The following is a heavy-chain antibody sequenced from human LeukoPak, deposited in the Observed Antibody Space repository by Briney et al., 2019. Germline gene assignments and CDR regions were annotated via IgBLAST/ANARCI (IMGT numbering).Heavy chain of an antibody. CDR3: ARDGAWIQLFDY. J-gene: IGHJ4*02. CDR1: GGSISSYY. D-gene: IGHD5-18*01. Sequence: SETLSLTCTVSGGSISSYYWSWIRQPPGKGLEWIGYIYYSGSTNYNPSLKSRVTISVDTSKNQFSLKLSSVTAADTAVYYCARDGAWIQLFDYWGQGTLVTVSS. V-gene: IGHV4-59*01. CDR2: IYYSGST.